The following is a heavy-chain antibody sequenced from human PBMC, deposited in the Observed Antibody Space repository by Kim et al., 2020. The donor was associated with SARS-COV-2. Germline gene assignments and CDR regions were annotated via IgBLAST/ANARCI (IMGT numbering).Heavy chain of an antibody. CDR2: ST. CDR3: ARHLFELGLY. V-gene: IGHV4-39*01. J-gene: IGHJ4*02. D-gene: IGHD1-26*01. Sequence: STSHTPPLKSRLTIAVDTAKNQFSLKLSSVTAADTAVYYCARHLFELGLYWGQGTLVTVSS.